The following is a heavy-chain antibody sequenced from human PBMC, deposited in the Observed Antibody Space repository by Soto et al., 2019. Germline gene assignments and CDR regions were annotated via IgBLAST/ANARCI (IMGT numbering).Heavy chain of an antibody. CDR1: GFTFSSYA. V-gene: IGHV3-30-3*01. D-gene: IGHD6-19*01. CDR3: ARDHKQWLVLGPSYYYYGMDV. CDR2: ISYDGSNK. J-gene: IGHJ6*02. Sequence: GGSLRLSCAASGFTFSSYAMHWVRQAPGKGLEWVAVISYDGSNKYYADSVKGRFTISRDNSKNTLYLQMNSLRAEDTAVYYCARDHKQWLVLGPSYYYYGMDVWGQGTSVTVSS.